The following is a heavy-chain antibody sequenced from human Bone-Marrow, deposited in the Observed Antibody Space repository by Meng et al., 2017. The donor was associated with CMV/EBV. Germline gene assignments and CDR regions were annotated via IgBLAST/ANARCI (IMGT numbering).Heavy chain of an antibody. D-gene: IGHD6-6*01. CDR2: ISSSSSYI. J-gene: IGHJ6*02. Sequence: GESLKISCAASGFTFSDYYMSWIRQAPGKGLEWVSYISSSSSYIYYADSVKGRFTISRDNAKNSLYLQMNSLRAEDTAVYYCARDRRVSSSLAYYYYYGMDVWGQGTTVTVSS. V-gene: IGHV3-11*06. CDR3: ARDRRVSSSLAYYYYYGMDV. CDR1: GFTFSDYY.